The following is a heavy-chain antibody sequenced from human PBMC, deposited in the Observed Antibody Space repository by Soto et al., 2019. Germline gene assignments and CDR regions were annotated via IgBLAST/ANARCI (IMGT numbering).Heavy chain of an antibody. CDR2: IGGSGATT. D-gene: IGHD2-15*01. Sequence: EVQLLESGGGLVQPGGSLRLSCAASGFFFSGSAMSWVRQAPGKGLEWVSTIGGSGATTYYADSVKGRFTISRDNSKNTMYLQMNSLRADDTAVYYCAKDCGGGGSCTEWGQGTRVTVSS. J-gene: IGHJ4*02. CDR3: AKDCGGGGSCTE. V-gene: IGHV3-23*01. CDR1: GFFFSGSA.